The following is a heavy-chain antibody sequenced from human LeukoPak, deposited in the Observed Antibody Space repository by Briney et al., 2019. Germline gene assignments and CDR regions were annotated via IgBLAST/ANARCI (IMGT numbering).Heavy chain of an antibody. J-gene: IGHJ3*02. V-gene: IGHV1-18*01. Sequence: ASVKVSCKASGYTFTSYGISWVRQAPGQGLEWMGWISAYNGNTNYAQNLQGRATMTTDTSTSTAYMELRSLRSDDTAVYYCARGGYHYDSSGGAFDIWGRGTVVTVSS. CDR2: ISAYNGNT. CDR3: ARGGYHYDSSGGAFDI. D-gene: IGHD3-22*01. CDR1: GYTFTSYG.